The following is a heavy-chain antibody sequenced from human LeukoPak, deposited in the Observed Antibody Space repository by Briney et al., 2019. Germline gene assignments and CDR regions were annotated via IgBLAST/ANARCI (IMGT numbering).Heavy chain of an antibody. CDR3: TRVIVAVPGYFDYFDF. CDR2: INEDGSNK. V-gene: IGHV3-7*01. Sequence: GGSLRLSCAASGFSFSDYHMNWIRQAPGKGLEWVANINEDGSNKWHLGSVKGRFTVSRDNARNSLYLQMNSLRVEDTAVYYCTRVIVAVPGYFDYFDFWGQGVLVTVSS. D-gene: IGHD6-19*01. J-gene: IGHJ4*02. CDR1: GFSFSDYH.